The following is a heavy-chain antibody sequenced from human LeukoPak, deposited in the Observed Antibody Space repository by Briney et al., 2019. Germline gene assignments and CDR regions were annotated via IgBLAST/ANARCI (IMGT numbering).Heavy chain of an antibody. Sequence: ASVKVSCKASGYTFTGHYMHWVRQAPGQGLEWMGWINPNSGGTNYAQKFQGRVTMTRDTSISTAYMELSRLRSDDTAVYYCAREWGYCSSTSCHSPDWGQGTLVTVSS. CDR1: GYTFTGHY. D-gene: IGHD2-2*01. CDR2: INPNSGGT. V-gene: IGHV1-2*02. J-gene: IGHJ4*02. CDR3: AREWGYCSSTSCHSPD.